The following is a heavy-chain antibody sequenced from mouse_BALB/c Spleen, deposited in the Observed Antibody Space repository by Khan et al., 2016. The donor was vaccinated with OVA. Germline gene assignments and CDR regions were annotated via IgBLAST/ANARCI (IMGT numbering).Heavy chain of an antibody. Sequence: QVQLQQSGAELAKPGASVQMSCKASGYTFTTYWMHWVKQRPGQGLEWIGYINPSTGYTEYNQNFKDKATLTADKSSSTAYMQLSSLTSEDSAVYYCARRGLRWDFDYWGQGTTLTVSS. CDR1: GYTFTTYW. CDR3: ARRGLRWDFDY. D-gene: IGHD1-1*01. J-gene: IGHJ2*01. V-gene: IGHV1-7*01. CDR2: INPSTGYT.